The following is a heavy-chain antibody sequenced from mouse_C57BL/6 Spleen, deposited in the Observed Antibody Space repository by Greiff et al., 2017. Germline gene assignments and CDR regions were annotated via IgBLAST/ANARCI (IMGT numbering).Heavy chain of an antibody. V-gene: IGHV1-82*01. CDR3: ARWVEYYDYDGNYFDY. Sequence: QVQLQQSGPELVKPGASVKISCKASGYAFSSSWMNWVKQRPGKGLEWIGRIYPGDGDTNYNGKFKGKATLTADKSSSTAYMQLSSLTSEDSAVYFCARWVEYYDYDGNYFDYWGQGTTLTVSS. D-gene: IGHD2-4*01. CDR2: IYPGDGDT. CDR1: GYAFSSSW. J-gene: IGHJ2*01.